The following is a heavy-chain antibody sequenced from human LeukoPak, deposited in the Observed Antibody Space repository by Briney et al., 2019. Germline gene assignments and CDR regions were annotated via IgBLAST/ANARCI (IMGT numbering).Heavy chain of an antibody. CDR1: GITVSGNF. CDR3: AREGYYNFEN. D-gene: IGHD2-15*01. J-gene: IGHJ4*02. CDR2: IQNGDTA. Sequence: GGSLRLSCAASGITVSGNFMDWVRQAPGKGLEWISVIQNGDTALYADSVKGRFTISVNKSKNTLYLQMNSLRVEDTAVYYCAREGYYNFENWGQGTLVTVSS. V-gene: IGHV3-66*02.